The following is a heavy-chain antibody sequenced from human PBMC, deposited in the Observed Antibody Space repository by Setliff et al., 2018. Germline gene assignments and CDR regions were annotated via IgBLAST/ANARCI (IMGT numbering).Heavy chain of an antibody. V-gene: IGHV4-59*08. Sequence: SETLSLTCTVSGGSFSTYYWSWIRQAPGKGLEWIGHVYYSGTTYYNASLKSRVTMSVDTSKNQFSLKLSSVTAADTAVYYCARMSGFLYMDVWGKGTTVTVSS. CDR2: VYYSGTT. CDR3: ARMSGFLYMDV. D-gene: IGHD3-3*01. CDR1: GGSFSTYY. J-gene: IGHJ6*03.